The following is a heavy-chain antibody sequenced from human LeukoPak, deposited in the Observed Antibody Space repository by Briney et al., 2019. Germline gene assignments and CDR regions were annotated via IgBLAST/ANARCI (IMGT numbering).Heavy chain of an antibody. V-gene: IGHV3-20*04. CDR2: INWNGGST. J-gene: IGHJ4*02. D-gene: IGHD3-10*01. Sequence: GGSLRLSCAASGFTLDDYGMSWVRQAPGKGLEWVSGINWNGGSTGYADSVKGRFTISRDNAKNSLYLQMNSLRAEDTAVYYCARDRGSGRRNYYFDYWGQGTLVTVSS. CDR1: GFTLDDYG. CDR3: ARDRGSGRRNYYFDY.